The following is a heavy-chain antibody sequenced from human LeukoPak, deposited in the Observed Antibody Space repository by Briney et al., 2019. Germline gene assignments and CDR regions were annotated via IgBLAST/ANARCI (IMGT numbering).Heavy chain of an antibody. J-gene: IGHJ4*02. Sequence: GGSLRLSCAASGFTFGSYGMHWVRQAPGKGLEWVAVISYDGSNKYYADSVKGRFTISRDNSKNTLYLQMNSLRAEDTAVYYCAKDYCSGGSCPLGYWGQGTLVTVSS. CDR1: GFTFGSYG. CDR3: AKDYCSGGSCPLGY. V-gene: IGHV3-30*18. CDR2: ISYDGSNK. D-gene: IGHD2-15*01.